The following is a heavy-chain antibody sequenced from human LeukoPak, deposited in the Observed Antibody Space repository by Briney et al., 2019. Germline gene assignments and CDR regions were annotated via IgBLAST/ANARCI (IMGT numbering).Heavy chain of an antibody. J-gene: IGHJ4*02. CDR3: ARDGARGETSSSWTFDY. CDR2: INPSGGST. V-gene: IGHV1-46*01. CDR1: GYTFTSYY. D-gene: IGHD6-13*01. Sequence: GASVKVSCKASGYTFTSYYMHWARQAPGQGLEWMGIINPSGGSTSYAQKFQGRVTMTRDTSTSTVYMELSSLRSEDTAVYYCARDGARGETSSSWTFDYWGQGTLVTVSS.